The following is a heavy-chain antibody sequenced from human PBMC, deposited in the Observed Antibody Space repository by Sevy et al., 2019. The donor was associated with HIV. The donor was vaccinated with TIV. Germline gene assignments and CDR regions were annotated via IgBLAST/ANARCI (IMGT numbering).Heavy chain of an antibody. J-gene: IGHJ4*02. V-gene: IGHV4-39*01. CDR2: IYYSGST. Sequence: SETLSLTCTVSGGSISSSSYYWGWIRQPPGKGLEWIGSIYYSGSTYYNPSLKSRVTISVDTSKNQFSLKLSSVTAAGTAVYYCARRAGDIAVGSFDYWGQGTLVTVSS. CDR3: ARRAGDIAVGSFDY. CDR1: GGSISSSSYY. D-gene: IGHD6-19*01.